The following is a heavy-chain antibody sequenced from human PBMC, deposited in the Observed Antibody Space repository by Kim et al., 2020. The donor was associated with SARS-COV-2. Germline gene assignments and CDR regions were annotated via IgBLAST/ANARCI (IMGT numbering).Heavy chain of an antibody. D-gene: IGHD2-8*01. CDR1: GGSISSSSYY. CDR2: IYYSGST. CDR3: ARQGLYVVRRGSFDI. J-gene: IGHJ3*02. Sequence: SETLSLTCTVSGGSISSSSYYWGWIRQPPGKGLVWIGRIYYSGSTYYNSSLKSRVTISVDTSKNQFSLKLSSVTAADTAVYYCARQGLYVVRRGSFDICGQGRMVSVSS. V-gene: IGHV4-39*01.